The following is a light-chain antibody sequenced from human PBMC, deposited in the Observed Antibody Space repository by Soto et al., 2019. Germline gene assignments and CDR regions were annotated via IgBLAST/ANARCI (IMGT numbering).Light chain of an antibody. CDR1: QSVSSY. Sequence: EIVLTQSPVTLSLSPGERSTISCRASQSVSSYLAWYQQKPGQAPRLLIYDASNRATGIPARFSGSGSGTDFTLTISSLEPEDFAVYYCQQRSNWQVTFGQGTRLEIK. CDR2: DAS. CDR3: QQRSNWQVT. V-gene: IGKV3-11*01. J-gene: IGKJ5*01.